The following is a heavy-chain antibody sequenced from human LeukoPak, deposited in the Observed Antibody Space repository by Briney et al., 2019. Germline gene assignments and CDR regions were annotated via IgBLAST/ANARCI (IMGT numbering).Heavy chain of an antibody. Sequence: KSSETLSLTCAVYGGSFSGYYWSWIRQPPGKGLEWIGEINHSGSTNYNPSLKSRVTISVDTSKNQFSLKLSSVTAADTAVYYCARGRTIWFGGQNWFDPWGQGTLVTVSS. D-gene: IGHD3-10*01. CDR2: INHSGST. V-gene: IGHV4-34*01. J-gene: IGHJ5*02. CDR1: GGSFSGYY. CDR3: ARGRTIWFGGQNWFDP.